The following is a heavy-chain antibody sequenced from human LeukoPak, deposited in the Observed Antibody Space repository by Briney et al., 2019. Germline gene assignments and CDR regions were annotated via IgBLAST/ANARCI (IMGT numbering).Heavy chain of an antibody. CDR3: ATVGGFCPSSNCYAYFDY. Sequence: GSLRLSCVASGLTLSNSAMTWVRQAPGKGLEWVSILTGDGTGTFYADSVKGRFSISRAISTNTLYLQMNSLGVDDTALYYCATVGGFCPSSNCYAYFDYWGQGSLVTVSS. J-gene: IGHJ4*02. CDR2: LTGDGTGT. CDR1: GLTLSNSA. V-gene: IGHV3-23*01. D-gene: IGHD2-2*01.